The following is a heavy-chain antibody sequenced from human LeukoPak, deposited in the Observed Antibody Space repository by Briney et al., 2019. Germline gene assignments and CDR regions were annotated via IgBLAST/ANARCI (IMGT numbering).Heavy chain of an antibody. D-gene: IGHD3-22*01. Sequence: ASVKGSCKASGYTFTGYYXXXVXQXPXXGXEXXXXXNPNSGGTNYAQKFQGRVTMTRDTSISTAYMELSRLRSDDTAVYYCARDWRYDSSGTNAFDIWGQGTMVTVSS. CDR3: ARDWRYDSSGTNAFDI. CDR1: GYTFTGYY. CDR2: XNPNSGGT. J-gene: IGHJ3*02. V-gene: IGHV1-2*02.